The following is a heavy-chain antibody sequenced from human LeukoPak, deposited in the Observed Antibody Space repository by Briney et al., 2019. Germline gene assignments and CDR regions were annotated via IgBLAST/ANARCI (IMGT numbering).Heavy chain of an antibody. CDR3: ATSGWYLLPGVY. V-gene: IGHV4-39*01. CDR2: TYYSGST. Sequence: PSETLSLTCTVSGDSISSTNYYWGWIRQPPGKGLEWIGSTYYSGSTYYNPSLESRVTISVDTSKNQFSLKLSSVTAADTAVYYCATSGWYLLPGVYWGQGTLVTVSS. J-gene: IGHJ4*02. D-gene: IGHD6-19*01. CDR1: GDSISSTNYY.